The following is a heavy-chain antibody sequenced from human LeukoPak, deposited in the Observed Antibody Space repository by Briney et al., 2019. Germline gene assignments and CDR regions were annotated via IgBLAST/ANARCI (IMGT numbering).Heavy chain of an antibody. J-gene: IGHJ4*02. CDR2: IYYSGDT. CDR1: GGSISTYH. D-gene: IGHD3-10*01. Sequence: PSETLSLTCTVSGGSISTYHWSWIRQPPGKGLEWIGYIYYSGDTKQNPSLNSRATISVDTSKNQFSLNLNSVTAADTAVYYCAREGDPTGSYYNYWGQGILVTVSS. CDR3: AREGDPTGSYYNY. V-gene: IGHV4-59*12.